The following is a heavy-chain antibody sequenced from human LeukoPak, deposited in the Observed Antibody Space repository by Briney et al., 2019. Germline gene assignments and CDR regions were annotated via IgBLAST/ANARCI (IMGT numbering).Heavy chain of an antibody. CDR1: GFTFSSYA. CDR2: ISGSGGST. D-gene: IGHD3-10*01. CDR3: AKMGVGVYYGSGSPNWFDP. Sequence: GGSLRLSCAASGFTFSSYAMSWVRQAPGKGLEWVSAISGSGGSTYYADSVKGRFTISRDNSKNTLYLQMNSLRAEDTAVYYCAKMGVGVYYGSGSPNWFDPWGQGTLVTVSS. J-gene: IGHJ5*02. V-gene: IGHV3-23*01.